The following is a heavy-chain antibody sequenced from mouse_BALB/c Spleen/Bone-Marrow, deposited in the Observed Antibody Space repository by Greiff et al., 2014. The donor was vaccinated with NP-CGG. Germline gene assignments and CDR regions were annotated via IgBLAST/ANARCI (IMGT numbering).Heavy chain of an antibody. J-gene: IGHJ2*01. D-gene: IGHD2-10*02. CDR1: GYSITSGYY. V-gene: IGHV3-6*02. CDR2: ITYDGSD. CDR3: ARRGYGYLDY. Sequence: DVHLVESGPGLVKPSQSLSLTCSVTGYSITSGYYWNWIRQFPGNKLEWMGYITYDGSDNYNPSLKNRISITRDTSKNQFFLKLNSVTTEDTATYYCARRGYGYLDYWGQSTTLTVSS.